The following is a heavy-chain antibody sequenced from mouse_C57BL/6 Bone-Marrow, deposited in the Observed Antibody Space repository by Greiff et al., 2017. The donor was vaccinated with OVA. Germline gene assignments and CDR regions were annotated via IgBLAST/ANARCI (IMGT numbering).Heavy chain of an antibody. V-gene: IGHV1-54*01. D-gene: IGHD1-1*01. CDR1: GYAFTNYL. Sequence: QVQLQQSGAELVRPGTSVKVSCKASGYAFTNYLIEWVKQRPGQGLEWIGVINPGSGGTNYNEKFKGKATLTADKSSSTAYMQLSSLTSEDSAVYFCARCYYGSSWFAYWGQGTLVTVSA. CDR2: INPGSGGT. J-gene: IGHJ3*01. CDR3: ARCYYGSSWFAY.